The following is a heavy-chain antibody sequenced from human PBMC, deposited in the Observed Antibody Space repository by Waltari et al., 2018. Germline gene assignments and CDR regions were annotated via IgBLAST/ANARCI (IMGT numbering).Heavy chain of an antibody. J-gene: IGHJ4*02. CDR2: IIPIFGTA. CDR1: SDPFTSFA. D-gene: IGHD6-13*01. Sequence: QVQMVTSGAEVKKPGSSVKISCNASSDPFTSFAISSVPQAPGQGLEGMGGIIPIFGTANYAQKFQGRVTITADKSTSTAYMELSSLRSEDTAVYYCASSPSSSWYYFDYWGQGTLVTVSS. V-gene: IGHV1-69*14. CDR3: ASSPSSSWYYFDY.